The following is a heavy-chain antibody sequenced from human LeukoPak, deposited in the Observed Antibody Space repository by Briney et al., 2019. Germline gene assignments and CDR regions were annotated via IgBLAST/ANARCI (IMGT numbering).Heavy chain of an antibody. V-gene: IGHV3-30*02. Sequence: GGSLRLSCAASGFTFSTYGMLWVRQAPGKGLEWVAFIRNDGGITYYADSVKGRFTISRDNFKNTLYLQMNRLRSDDTAVYYCAKDLGRWGQGTLVTASP. CDR1: GFTFSTYG. D-gene: IGHD3/OR15-3a*01. CDR3: AKDLGR. J-gene: IGHJ4*02. CDR2: IRNDGGIT.